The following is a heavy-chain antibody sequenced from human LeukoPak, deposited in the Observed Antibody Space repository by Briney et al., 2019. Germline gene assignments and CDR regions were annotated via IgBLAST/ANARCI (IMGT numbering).Heavy chain of an antibody. CDR3: ARDLRDGYNSGDFDY. J-gene: IGHJ4*02. V-gene: IGHV1-2*02. CDR1: GYTFTGYY. D-gene: IGHD5-24*01. Sequence: ASVKVSCKASGYTFTGYYMHWVRQAPGQGLEWMGWINPNSGGTNYAQKFQGRVTMTRDTSTSTAYMELSRLRSDDTAVYYCARDLRDGYNSGDFDYWGQGTLVTVSS. CDR2: INPNSGGT.